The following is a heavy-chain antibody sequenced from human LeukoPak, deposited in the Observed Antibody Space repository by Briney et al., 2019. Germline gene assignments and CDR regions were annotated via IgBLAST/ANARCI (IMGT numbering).Heavy chain of an antibody. V-gene: IGHV3-48*01. Sequence: GGSLRLSCAASGFTFSSYSMNWVRQAPGKGLEWVSYISSSSSTIYYADSVKGRFTISRDNAENSLYLQMNSLRAEDTAVYYCARVNRGVITSYYYYYGMDVWGQGTTVTVSS. J-gene: IGHJ6*02. CDR1: GFTFSSYS. CDR2: ISSSSSTI. D-gene: IGHD3-10*01. CDR3: ARVNRGVITSYYYYYGMDV.